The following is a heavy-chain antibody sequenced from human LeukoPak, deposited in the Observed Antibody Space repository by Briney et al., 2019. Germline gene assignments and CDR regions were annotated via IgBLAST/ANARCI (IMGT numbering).Heavy chain of an antibody. D-gene: IGHD1-1*01. V-gene: IGHV1-8*01. CDR2: MSPNSGNT. J-gene: IGHJ6*03. CDR1: GYTFTSHD. CDR3: ARGTTQCMDV. Sequence: WSSVKVSCKTSGYTFTSHDINWVRQATGQGLEWMGYMSPNSGNTGYAQNIQGRVTMTRNTSINTAYMELSSLRSEDTAVYYCARGTTQCMDVWGKGTTVTVSS.